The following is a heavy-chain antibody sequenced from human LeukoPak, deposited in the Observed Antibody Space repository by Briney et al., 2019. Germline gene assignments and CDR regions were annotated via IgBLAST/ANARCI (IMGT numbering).Heavy chain of an antibody. CDR3: ARGVYYDNSGYYYFDS. D-gene: IGHD3-22*01. Sequence: GGSLRLSCAASGFTFTSYAMNWVRQAPGKAREWVSGVSGNGGGTYYADSVKGHFTISRDNSKNTVFLQMNSLRAEDTALYYCARGVYYDNSGYYYFDSWGQGTLVTVSS. CDR1: GFTFTSYA. J-gene: IGHJ4*02. V-gene: IGHV3-23*01. CDR2: VSGNGGGT.